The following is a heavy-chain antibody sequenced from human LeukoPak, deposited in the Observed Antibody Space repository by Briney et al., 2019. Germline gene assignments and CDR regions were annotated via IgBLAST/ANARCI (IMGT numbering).Heavy chain of an antibody. CDR3: ARESRSYFDY. CDR1: GFTFSNYW. CDR2: IKQEGGEK. J-gene: IGHJ4*02. Sequence: GGSLRLSCAASGFTFSNYWMSWVRQAPGKGPEWVANIKQEGGEKYYVDSVKGRFTISRDNAQNSLYLQMNSLRAEDTAVYYCARESRSYFDYWGQGTLVTVSS. V-gene: IGHV3-7*01.